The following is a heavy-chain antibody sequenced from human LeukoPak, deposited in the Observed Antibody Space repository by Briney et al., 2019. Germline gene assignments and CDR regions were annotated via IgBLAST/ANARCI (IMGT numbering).Heavy chain of an antibody. CDR3: AKGIYGYSYGLFDY. V-gene: IGHV3-23*01. J-gene: IGHJ4*02. D-gene: IGHD5-18*01. CDR1: GFTFSSYA. CDR2: ISGSGGST. Sequence: GGSLRLSCAASGFTFSSYAMSWVRQAPGNGLEWVSAISGSGGSTYYADSVKGRFTISRDNSKNTLYLQMNSLRAEDTAVYYCAKGIYGYSYGLFDYWGQGTLVTVSS.